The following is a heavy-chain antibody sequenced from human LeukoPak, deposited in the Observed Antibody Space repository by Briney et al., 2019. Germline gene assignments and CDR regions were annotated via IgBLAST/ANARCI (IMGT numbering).Heavy chain of an antibody. CDR1: GFTFSSYG. CDR2: ISYDGSNK. D-gene: IGHD2-15*01. V-gene: IGHV3-30*18. CDR3: AKFISYCSGGSCF. J-gene: IGHJ4*02. Sequence: GGSLRLSCAASGFTFSSYGMHWVRQAPGKGLEWVAVISYDGSNKYYGDSVKGRFTISRDNSKNTLYLQMNSLRAEDTAVYYCAKFISYCSGGSCFWSQGTLVTVSS.